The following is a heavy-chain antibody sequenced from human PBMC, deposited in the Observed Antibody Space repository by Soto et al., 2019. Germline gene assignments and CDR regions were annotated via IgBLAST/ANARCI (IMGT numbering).Heavy chain of an antibody. V-gene: IGHV4-39*07. Sequence: SETLSLTCTVSGGSISSSSYYWGWIRQPPGKGLEWIGIIHYSGITYYNPSLKSRVTISLDTSKNQFSLRLSSVTAADTAVYYCARGVYGSGTYYNSWFDPWGRGTLVT. CDR3: ARGVYGSGTYYNSWFDP. CDR2: IHYSGIT. CDR1: GGSISSSSYY. D-gene: IGHD3-10*01. J-gene: IGHJ5*02.